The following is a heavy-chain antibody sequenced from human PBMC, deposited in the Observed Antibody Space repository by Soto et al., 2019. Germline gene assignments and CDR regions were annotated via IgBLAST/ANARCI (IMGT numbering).Heavy chain of an antibody. CDR1: GGSISTSY. V-gene: IGHV4-59*08. Sequence: QVQLQESGPGLVKPSETLSLTCNVSGGSISTSYWTWIRQPPGKGLEWIGYIYHTGSTRYNPSLMSRATMSVDTSKNQFSLRLSSVTAADTAVYYCARHPISYSDVLTGQIVYPEFNCIDPWGQGTLVTVSS. CDR3: ARHPISYSDVLTGQIVYPEFNCIDP. D-gene: IGHD3-9*01. CDR2: IYHTGST. J-gene: IGHJ5*02.